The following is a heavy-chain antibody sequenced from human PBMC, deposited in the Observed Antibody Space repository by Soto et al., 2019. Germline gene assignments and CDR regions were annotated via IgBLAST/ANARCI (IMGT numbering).Heavy chain of an antibody. CDR1: GFTFSSYS. J-gene: IGHJ4*02. CDR3: ARDQGGSSLFTY. V-gene: IGHV3-48*02. D-gene: IGHD6-13*01. Sequence: GGSLRLSCAASGFTFSSYSLNWVRQAPGKGLEWVSYISSSGSTIHYADSVKGRFTISRDKAKNSLYLQMNSLRDEDTAVYYCARDQGGSSLFTYWGQGALVTVSS. CDR2: ISSSGSTI.